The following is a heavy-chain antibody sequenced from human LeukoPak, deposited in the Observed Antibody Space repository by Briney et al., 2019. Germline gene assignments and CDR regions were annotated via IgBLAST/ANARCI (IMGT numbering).Heavy chain of an antibody. Sequence: GASVKVSCKASGYTFTSYDINWVRQAAGQGLEWMGWMNPNSGNTGYAQKFQGRVTITRNTSISTAYMELSSLRSEDTAVYYCARVQVVTSRKFDYWGQGTLVTVSS. CDR1: GYTFTSYD. D-gene: IGHD5-12*01. CDR2: MNPNSGNT. CDR3: ARVQVVTSRKFDY. J-gene: IGHJ4*02. V-gene: IGHV1-8*03.